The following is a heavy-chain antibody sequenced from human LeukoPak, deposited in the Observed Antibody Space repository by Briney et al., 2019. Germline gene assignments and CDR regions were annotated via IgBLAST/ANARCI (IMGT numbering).Heavy chain of an antibody. CDR3: AAGNYYDSSGYYPYAFVV. V-gene: IGHV1-58*01. CDR2: IVVGSGNT. Sequence: SVNVSFKASGFIFSRSAVQWVRQARGQRLEWIGWIVVGSGNTNYAQKFQERVTMTRDKSTGTAYMELSSLRSEDTAVYYCAAGNYYDSSGYYPYAFVVRGGRTSDTVSS. CDR1: GFIFSRSA. J-gene: IGHJ3*01. D-gene: IGHD3-22*01.